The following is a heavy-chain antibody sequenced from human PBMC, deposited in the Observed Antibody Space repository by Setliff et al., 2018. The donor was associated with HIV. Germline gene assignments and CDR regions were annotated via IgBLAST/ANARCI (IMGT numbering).Heavy chain of an antibody. CDR2: IIHSGGT. V-gene: IGHV4-34*12. D-gene: IGHD5-12*01. J-gene: IGHJ4*02. Sequence: PSETLSLTCAVYGGSFSGYYWNWIRQPPGKWLEWIGEIIHSGGTNYNPSLKSRVTISVDTSKNQFSLKLSSVTAADTAVYYCARRSGYAEDYWGQGTLVTVSS. CDR1: GGSFSGYY. CDR3: ARRSGYAEDY.